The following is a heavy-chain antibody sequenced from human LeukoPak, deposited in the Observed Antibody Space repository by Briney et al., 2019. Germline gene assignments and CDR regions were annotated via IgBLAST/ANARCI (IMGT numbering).Heavy chain of an antibody. D-gene: IGHD4-17*01. CDR3: AKSYGANYFDY. V-gene: IGHV3-30*02. CDR2: IRYDASNT. CDR1: GFTFSSYG. Sequence: GGSLRLSCAASGFTFSSYGMHWVRQAPDKGLEWVAFIRYDASNTYYGDSVKGRFTISRDISKSTVYLQMNRPRVEDTAMYYCAKSYGANYFDYWGQGALVIVSS. J-gene: IGHJ4*02.